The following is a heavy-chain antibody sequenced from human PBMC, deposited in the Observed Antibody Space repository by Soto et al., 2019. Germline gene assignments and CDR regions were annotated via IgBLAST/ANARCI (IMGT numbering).Heavy chain of an antibody. CDR3: GSVFEY. V-gene: IGHV3-74*01. CDR1: GFTCTNYW. J-gene: IGHJ4*02. CDR2: IARDGIYT. Sequence: GWSLRLSCASSGFTCTNYWMHWVRQAPEKGLVWVSRIARDGIYTSYADSVKGRFSISRDNAKNTLYLQMNDLRTEDTAVYYCGSVFEYWGQGSLVTVPS.